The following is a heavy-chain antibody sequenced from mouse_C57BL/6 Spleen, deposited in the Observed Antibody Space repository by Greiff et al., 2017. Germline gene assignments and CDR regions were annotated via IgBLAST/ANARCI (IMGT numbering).Heavy chain of an antibody. CDR1: GYTFTSYW. J-gene: IGHJ4*01. CDR2: IYPGNSDT. D-gene: IGHD1-1*01. Sequence: VQLQQSGTVLARPGASVKMSCKTSGYTFTSYWMHWVKQRPGQGLEWIGAIYPGNSDTSYNQKFKGKAKLTAVTSASTAYMELSSLTNEDSAVYYCSLTTVEATRAMDYWGQGTSVTVSS. V-gene: IGHV1-5*01. CDR3: SLTTVEATRAMDY.